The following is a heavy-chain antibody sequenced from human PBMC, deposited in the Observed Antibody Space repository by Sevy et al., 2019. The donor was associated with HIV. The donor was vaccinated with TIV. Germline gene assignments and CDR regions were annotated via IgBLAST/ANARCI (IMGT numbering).Heavy chain of an antibody. CDR1: GFTFSSYW. CDR3: ARDYPNNYYDSSGTIYYYGMDV. D-gene: IGHD3-22*01. CDR2: IKQDGSEK. J-gene: IGHJ6*02. Sequence: GGSLRLSCAASGFTFSSYWMSWVRQAPGKGLEWVANIKQDGSEKYYVDSVKGRFTISRDNAKNSLYLQMNSLRAEDTAVYYCARDYPNNYYDSSGTIYYYGMDVWGQGTTVTVSS. V-gene: IGHV3-7*01.